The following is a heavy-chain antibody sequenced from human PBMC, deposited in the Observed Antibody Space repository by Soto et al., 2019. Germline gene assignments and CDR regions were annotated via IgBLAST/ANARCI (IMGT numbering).Heavy chain of an antibody. CDR2: ISGSGGST. D-gene: IGHD3-10*01. Sequence: GSLRLSCAASGFTFSSYAMSWVRQAPGKGLEWVSAISGSGGSTYYADSVKGRFTISRDNSKNTLYLQMNSLRAEDTAVYYCAKDLGSTMVRGVIGYYFDYWGQGTLVTVSS. CDR1: GFTFSSYA. V-gene: IGHV3-23*01. J-gene: IGHJ4*02. CDR3: AKDLGSTMVRGVIGYYFDY.